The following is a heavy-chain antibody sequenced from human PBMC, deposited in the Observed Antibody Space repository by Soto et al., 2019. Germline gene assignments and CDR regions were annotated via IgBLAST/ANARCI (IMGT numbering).Heavy chain of an antibody. D-gene: IGHD3-10*01. V-gene: IGHV4-4*07. CDR2: IHTSGST. J-gene: IGHJ3*02. CDR1: GGSIRDFY. CDR3: ARPQYFGEDGAFNI. Sequence: SETLSLTCTVSGGSIRDFYWSWIRQPAGKGLEGIGRIHTSGSTNINPSLKSRVSLSVDTSRNQLSLTLTSVTAADTAAYYCARPQYFGEDGAFNIWGQGTVVTVSS.